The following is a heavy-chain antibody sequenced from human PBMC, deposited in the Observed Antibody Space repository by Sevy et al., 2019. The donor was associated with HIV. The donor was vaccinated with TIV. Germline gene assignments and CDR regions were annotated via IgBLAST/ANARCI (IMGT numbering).Heavy chain of an antibody. D-gene: IGHD5-18*01. CDR2: MKQDGSEE. Sequence: GGSLRLSCAASGFSFSIYWMSWVRQAPGKGLEWVATMKQDGSEEDYVDSVKGRFTTSRDNAKNSLFLQMNGLSAEDTAVYYCVREGLGGYSYSLDYWGHGTLVTVSS. CDR1: GFSFSIYW. V-gene: IGHV3-7*01. CDR3: VREGLGGYSYSLDY. J-gene: IGHJ4*01.